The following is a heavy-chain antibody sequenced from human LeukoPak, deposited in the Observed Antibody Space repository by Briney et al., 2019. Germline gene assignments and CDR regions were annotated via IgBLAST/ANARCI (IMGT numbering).Heavy chain of an antibody. Sequence: PSETLSLTCVVYGGSFSGYHWSWIRQSPGKGLEWIGEINHSGSTNYNPSLKSRVTISVDTSKNQSSLKLSSVTAADTAVYYCARGKSGRYFDYWGQGTLVTVSS. CDR2: INHSGST. V-gene: IGHV4-34*01. CDR3: ARGKSGRYFDY. D-gene: IGHD3-10*01. CDR1: GGSFSGYH. J-gene: IGHJ4*02.